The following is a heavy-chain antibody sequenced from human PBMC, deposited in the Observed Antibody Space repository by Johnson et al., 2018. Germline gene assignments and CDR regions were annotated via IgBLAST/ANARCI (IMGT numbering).Heavy chain of an antibody. J-gene: IGHJ1*01. CDR3: ARSQSAYYGDYVGAEYFQH. D-gene: IGHD4-17*01. Sequence: VQLVESGGGLVKPGGSLRLSCAASGFTFSSYSMNWVRQAPGKGLEWVSSISSSSSYIYNADSMKGRFTISRHNAKNSRLLQMDRLSDEDTAVYYWARSQSAYYGDYVGAEYFQHWGQGTLVTVSS. CDR2: ISSSSSYI. CDR1: GFTFSSYS. V-gene: IGHV3-21*01.